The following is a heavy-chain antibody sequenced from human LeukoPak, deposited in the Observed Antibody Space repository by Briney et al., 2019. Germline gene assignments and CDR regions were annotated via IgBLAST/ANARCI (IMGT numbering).Heavy chain of an antibody. V-gene: IGHV4-59*01. Sequence: SETLPLTCTVSGGSISSYYWSWIRQPPGKGLEWIGYIYYSGSTNYNPSLKSRVTISVDTSKNQFSLKLSSVTAADTAVYYCARVGQWLALDYWGQGTLVTVSS. CDR1: GGSISSYY. CDR3: ARVGQWLALDY. D-gene: IGHD6-19*01. J-gene: IGHJ4*02. CDR2: IYYSGST.